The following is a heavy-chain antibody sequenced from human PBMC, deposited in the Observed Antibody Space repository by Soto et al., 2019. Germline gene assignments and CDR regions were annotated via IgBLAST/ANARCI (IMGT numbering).Heavy chain of an antibody. D-gene: IGHD3-16*01. J-gene: IGHJ4*02. CDR1: GYTFTDYS. Sequence: GASVKVSCKASGYTFTDYSIHWVRQAPGQRLEWMGWINAGNGNTKYSQKFQGRVTITRDTSASTAYMELSSLRSEDTAVYYCARGLNVYYFDYWGQGTLVTVSS. V-gene: IGHV1-3*01. CDR3: ARGLNVYYFDY. CDR2: INAGNGNT.